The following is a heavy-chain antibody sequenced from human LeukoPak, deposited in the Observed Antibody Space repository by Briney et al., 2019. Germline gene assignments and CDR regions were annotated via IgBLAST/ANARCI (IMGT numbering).Heavy chain of an antibody. CDR2: ISGSGGST. J-gene: IGHJ6*03. CDR3: AKHYYYYYYMDV. Sequence: GGSLRLSCAASGFTFSSYGMSWVRQAPGKGLEWVSAISGSGGSTYYADSVKGRFTISRDNSKNTLYLQMNSLRAEGTAVYYCAKHYYYYYYMDVWGKGTTVTISS. V-gene: IGHV3-23*01. CDR1: GFTFSSYG.